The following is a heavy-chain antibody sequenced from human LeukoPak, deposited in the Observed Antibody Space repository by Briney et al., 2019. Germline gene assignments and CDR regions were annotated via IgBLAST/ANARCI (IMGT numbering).Heavy chain of an antibody. CDR3: AKDLNYYAPKYTFDY. CDR2: ISWNSGTI. D-gene: IGHD3-10*01. CDR1: GFTFDDYA. J-gene: IGHJ4*02. V-gene: IGHV3-9*01. Sequence: PGGSLRLSCAASGFTFDDYAMHWVRQAPGKGLEWVSSISWNSGTIGYADSVKGRFTISRDNAKNSLYLQMNSLRAEDTALYYCAKDLNYYAPKYTFDYWGQGTQVTVSS.